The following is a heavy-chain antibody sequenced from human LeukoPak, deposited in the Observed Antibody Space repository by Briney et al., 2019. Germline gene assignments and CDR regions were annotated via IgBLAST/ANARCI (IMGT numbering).Heavy chain of an antibody. V-gene: IGHV3-21*01. J-gene: IGHJ4*02. CDR3: ARGGGEYSSSSGVY. CDR2: ISSSSSYI. D-gene: IGHD6-6*01. CDR1: GFTFSSYW. Sequence: GGSLRLSCAASGFTFSSYWMSWVRQAPGKGLEWVSSISSSSSYIYYADSVKGRFTISRDNAKNSLYLQMNSLRAEDTAVYYCARGGGEYSSSSGVYWGQGTLVTVSS.